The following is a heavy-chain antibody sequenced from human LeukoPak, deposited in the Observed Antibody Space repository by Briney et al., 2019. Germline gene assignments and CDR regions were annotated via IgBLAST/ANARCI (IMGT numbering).Heavy chain of an antibody. CDR2: ISGTISTI. J-gene: IGHJ6*02. CDR3: AGFPGYSYGDLSYYGLRV. Sequence: GGSLRLSCAASGFTFSSYSMSWVRQAPGKGLEWLSYISGTISTIFYADSVKGRFTISRDNAGKSLFLQMSSLRVEDSAVYFCAGFPGYSYGDLSYYGLRVWGQGTTVTVSS. CDR1: GFTFSSYS. D-gene: IGHD5-18*01. V-gene: IGHV3-48*01.